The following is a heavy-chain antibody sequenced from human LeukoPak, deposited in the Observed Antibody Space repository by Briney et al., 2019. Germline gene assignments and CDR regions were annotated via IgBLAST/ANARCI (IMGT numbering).Heavy chain of an antibody. V-gene: IGHV1-2*06. Sequence: ASVKVSCKASGYTFTGYYMHWVRQAPGQGLEWTGRINPNGGGTSYAQNFQGRVSMTRDTSISTTYTELSGLTSDDTAVYYCARGGSGSGYLYYFDYWGQGTLVSVSS. CDR1: GYTFTGYY. J-gene: IGHJ4*01. CDR3: ARGGSGSGYLYYFDY. D-gene: IGHD3-10*01. CDR2: INPNGGGT.